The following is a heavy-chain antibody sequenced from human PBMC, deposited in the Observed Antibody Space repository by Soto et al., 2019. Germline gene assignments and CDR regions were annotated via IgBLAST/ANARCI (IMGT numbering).Heavy chain of an antibody. CDR2: IYYSGST. D-gene: IGHD2-21*01. J-gene: IGHJ6*02. V-gene: IGHV4-31*03. CDR3: AASCVGCGGFNYYGMDV. CDR1: CGSISNGGYY. Sequence: SETLSLTCTVSCGSISNGGYYWSRIRQHPGKGLEWIGYIYYSGSTYYNPSLKSRVTISVDTSKNQFSLKLSSVTAADTAVYYCAASCVGCGGFNYYGMDVWGQGTTVTVSS.